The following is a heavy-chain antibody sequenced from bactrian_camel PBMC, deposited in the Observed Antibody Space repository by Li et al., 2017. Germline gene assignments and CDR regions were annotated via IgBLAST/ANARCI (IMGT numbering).Heavy chain of an antibody. CDR1: GFTYLRTC. Sequence: QVQLVESGGGSVEAGESLRLSCKADGFTYLRTCISWFRQIPGKERERVSTINRGHGVPYIADSVKGRFTLSRDDAKDTVYLQMNSLQPGDTGVYYCAAGYQGSGTFYSRLGEFDYRHWGQGTQVTVS. D-gene: IGHD2*01. CDR3: AAGYQGSGTFYSRLGEFDYRH. J-gene: IGHJ4*01. V-gene: IGHV3S1*01. CDR2: INRGHGVP.